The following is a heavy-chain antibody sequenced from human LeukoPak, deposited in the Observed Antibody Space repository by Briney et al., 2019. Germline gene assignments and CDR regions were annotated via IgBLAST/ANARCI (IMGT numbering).Heavy chain of an antibody. J-gene: IGHJ4*02. CDR3: ARGGDYYDSSGYSGVDY. V-gene: IGHV3-7*01. Sequence: GGSLRHSCVDSGFTFSIYWMSWVREAPGKGREWGAHIKQDGREKYYVDSVKVRFTIARDNPKNLLYLQMNSLRAEDTAVYYCARGGDYYDSSGYSGVDYWGQGTLVTVSS. CDR1: GFTFSIYW. D-gene: IGHD3-22*01. CDR2: IKQDGREK.